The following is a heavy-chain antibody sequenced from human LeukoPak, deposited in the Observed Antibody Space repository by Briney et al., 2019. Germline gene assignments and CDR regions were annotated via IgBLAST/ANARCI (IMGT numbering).Heavy chain of an antibody. V-gene: IGHV3-30*18. Sequence: GGSLRLSCAASGFNLSFYGMHWVRQAPGKGLDWVALISYDGSNEYYADSVKGRFTISRDNAKNSLYLQMNSLRAEDTAVYYCAKDRSDTDMVYVFDYWGQGTLVTVSS. D-gene: IGHD5-18*01. CDR1: GFNLSFYG. CDR2: ISYDGSNE. CDR3: AKDRSDTDMVYVFDY. J-gene: IGHJ4*02.